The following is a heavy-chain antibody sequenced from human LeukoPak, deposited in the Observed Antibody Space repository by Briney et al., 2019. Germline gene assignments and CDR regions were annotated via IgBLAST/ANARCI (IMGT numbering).Heavy chain of an antibody. Sequence: PGGSLRLSCAASGFTFSNYVMSWVRQAPGKGLEWVGRIKSKTDGGTTDYAAPVKGRFTISRDDSKNTLYLQMNSLKTEDTAVYYCTTWDERVYGSGSYRDYWGQGTLVTVSS. D-gene: IGHD3-10*01. CDR2: IKSKTDGGTT. CDR1: GFTFSNYV. V-gene: IGHV3-15*01. CDR3: TTWDERVYGSGSYRDY. J-gene: IGHJ4*02.